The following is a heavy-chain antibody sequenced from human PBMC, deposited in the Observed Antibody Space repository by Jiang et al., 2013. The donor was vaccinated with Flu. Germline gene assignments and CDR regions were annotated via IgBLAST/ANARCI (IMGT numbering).Heavy chain of an antibody. CDR1: GDSISSHY. CDR2: IHNSGTT. D-gene: IGHD2-21*02. V-gene: IGHV4-59*08. J-gene: IGHJ6*02. CDR3: ARSYCGGDCYSMFGYSYYGMDV. Sequence: PGLVKPSETLSLTCNVSGDSISSHYWSWIRQPPGKGLEWIGYIHNSGTTNYNPSLKSRVTISIDTSTNQFSLKLISVTAPDTAVYYCARSYCGGDCYSMFGYSYYGMDVWGQGTTVTVSS.